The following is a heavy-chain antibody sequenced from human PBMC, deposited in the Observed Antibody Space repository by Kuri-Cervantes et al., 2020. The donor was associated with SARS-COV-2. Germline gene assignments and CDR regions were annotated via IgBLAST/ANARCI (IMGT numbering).Heavy chain of an antibody. D-gene: IGHD3-22*01. J-gene: IGHJ3*02. CDR3: ARRRHDNSIFDAFDI. V-gene: IGHV4-59*08. CDR1: GGSISSYY. Sequence: SETLSLTCTVSGGSISSYYWSWIRQPPGKGLEWIGYIYYSGSTNYNPSLKSRLTISVDTSKNQFSLQLSSVTAADTAMYYCARRRHDNSIFDAFDIWGQGSVVTVSS. CDR2: IYYSGST.